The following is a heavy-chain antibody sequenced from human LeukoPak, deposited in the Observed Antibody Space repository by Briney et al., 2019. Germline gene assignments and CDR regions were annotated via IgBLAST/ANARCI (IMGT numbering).Heavy chain of an antibody. CDR3: ARGNYDFYGDYYYMDV. V-gene: IGHV4-59*01. CDR1: GGSISSYY. Sequence: SETLSLTCTVSGGSISSYYWSWIRQPLGKGLEWIGYIYYSGSTNYNPSLKSRVTISVDTSKNQFSLKLSSVTAADTAVYYCARGNYDFYGDYYYMDVWGKGTTVTVSS. D-gene: IGHD3-3*01. J-gene: IGHJ6*03. CDR2: IYYSGST.